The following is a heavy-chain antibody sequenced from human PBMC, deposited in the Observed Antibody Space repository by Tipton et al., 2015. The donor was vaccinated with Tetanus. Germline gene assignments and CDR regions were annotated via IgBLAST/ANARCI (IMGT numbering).Heavy chain of an antibody. J-gene: IGHJ4*02. CDR1: GGYVSTSGHY. D-gene: IGHD1-26*01. CDR2: TYYSGSP. V-gene: IGHV4-39*01. CDR3: ARQGYNGTYQFDY. Sequence: LRLSCSVSGGYVSTSGHYWGWIRQAPGKGLEWLGSTYYSGSPHYNPSLNSRVTVFADPSKNQFSLSLISVTAADTAVYYCARQGYNGTYQFDYWGQGILVTVSS.